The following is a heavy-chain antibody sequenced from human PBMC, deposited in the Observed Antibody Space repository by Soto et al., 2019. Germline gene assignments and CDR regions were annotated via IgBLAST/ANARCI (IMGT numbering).Heavy chain of an antibody. V-gene: IGHV3-33*01. CDR2: IWYDGSNK. Sequence: QVQLVESGGGVVQPGRSLRLSCAASGFTFSSYGMHWVRQAPGKGLEWVAVIWYDGSNKYYADSMKGRFTISRDNSKNTLYLQMNSLRAEDTAVYYCARDSSSLYMFDYWGQGTLVTVSS. D-gene: IGHD6-13*01. CDR3: ARDSSSLYMFDY. J-gene: IGHJ4*02. CDR1: GFTFSSYG.